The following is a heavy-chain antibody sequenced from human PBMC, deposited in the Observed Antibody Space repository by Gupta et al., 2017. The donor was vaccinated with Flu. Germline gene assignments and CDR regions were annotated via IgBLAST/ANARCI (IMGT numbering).Heavy chain of an antibody. CDR3: ARAQRGKYCGGGRCYSEVDFDY. D-gene: IGHD2-15*01. CDR1: GFTFSTYV. V-gene: IGHV3-23*01. CDR2: VSGSGAYT. J-gene: IGHJ4*02. Sequence: EVQLLESGGGLVQPGGSLGLSCAASGFTFSTYVIGWFRQAPGKGLEWVSGVSGSGAYTYLADSVKGRFIIARDTSKNTLSLQMNSLRAEDTAVYYCARAQRGKYCGGGRCYSEVDFDYWGQGTLVTVSS.